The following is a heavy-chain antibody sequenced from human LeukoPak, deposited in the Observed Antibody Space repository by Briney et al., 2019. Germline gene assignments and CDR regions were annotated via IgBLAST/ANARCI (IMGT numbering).Heavy chain of an antibody. V-gene: IGHV3-48*01. D-gene: IGHD2-8*02. CDR2: ISSSSSTI. J-gene: IGHJ4*02. CDR3: ATYRQVLLPFES. Sequence: GGSLRLSCAASGFTFSSYSMNWVRQAPGKGLEWVSYISSSSSTIYYADSVKGRFTISRDNAKNSLYLQMNSLRAEDTAIYYCATYRQVLLPFESWGQGTLVTVSS. CDR1: GFTFSSYS.